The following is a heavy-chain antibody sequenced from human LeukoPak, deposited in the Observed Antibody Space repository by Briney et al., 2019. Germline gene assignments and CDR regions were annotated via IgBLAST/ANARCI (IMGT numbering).Heavy chain of an antibody. D-gene: IGHD1/OR15-1a*01. V-gene: IGHV3-23*01. CDR1: VYTFRGYT. Sequence: GGSLRHSCADPVYTFRGYTMRWGRQAPGKGLEWVSSMSASGGSTFSADSVKGRFTISRDNSKNTLFLQMNYLRAEDTAVYFCADRQQYSFDYWGQGTLVTVSS. J-gene: IGHJ4*02. CDR3: ADRQQYSFDY. CDR2: MSASGGST.